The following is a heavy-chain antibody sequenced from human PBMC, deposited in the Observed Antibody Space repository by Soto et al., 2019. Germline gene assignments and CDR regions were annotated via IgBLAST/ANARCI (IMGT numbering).Heavy chain of an antibody. D-gene: IGHD3-9*01. CDR3: ARYSYDVLTGQKRYFDH. V-gene: IGHV3-43*01. J-gene: IGHJ4*02. CDR2: ISWDGGRT. Sequence: GGSLRLSCAASGFSFEDYTMHWVRHTPGKGPEWISLISWDGGRTLYSDSVKGRFIISRDNSKNSLYLQMNSLTTEDTALYFCARYSYDVLTGQKRYFDHWGQGTLVTVS. CDR1: GFSFEDYT.